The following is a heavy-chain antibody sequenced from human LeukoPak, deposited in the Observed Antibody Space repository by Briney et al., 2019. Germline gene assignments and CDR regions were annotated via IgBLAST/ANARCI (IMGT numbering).Heavy chain of an antibody. CDR1: GFTVSSNE. D-gene: IGHD2-2*01. CDR2: ISGGST. Sequence: PGGSLRLSCAASGFTVSSNEMSWVRQAPGKGLEWVSSISGGSTYYADSRKGRFTISRDNSKNTLHLQMNSLRAEDTAVYYCKNTLGYCSRTSCYYYYYMDVWGKGTTVTVSS. J-gene: IGHJ6*03. CDR3: KNTLGYCSRTSCYYYYYMDV. V-gene: IGHV3-38-3*01.